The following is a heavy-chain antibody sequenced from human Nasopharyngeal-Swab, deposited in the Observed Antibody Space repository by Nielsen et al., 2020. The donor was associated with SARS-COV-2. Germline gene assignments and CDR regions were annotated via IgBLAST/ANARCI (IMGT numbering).Heavy chain of an antibody. D-gene: IGHD4-17*01. CDR2: MKQDGSEK. CDR3: AKESVYGDYVHGAFDI. Sequence: GGSLRLSCAASGFTFSSYWMSWVRQAPGKGLEWVANMKQDGSEKYYVDSVKGRFTISRDNAKNSLYLQMNSLRAEDTAVYYCAKESVYGDYVHGAFDIWGQGTMVTVSS. CDR1: GFTFSSYW. V-gene: IGHV3-7*03. J-gene: IGHJ3*02.